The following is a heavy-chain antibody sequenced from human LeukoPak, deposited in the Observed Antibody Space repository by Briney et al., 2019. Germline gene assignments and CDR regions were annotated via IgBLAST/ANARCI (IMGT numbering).Heavy chain of an antibody. J-gene: IGHJ4*02. CDR1: GYTFTGYY. D-gene: IGHD3-10*01. Sequence: ASVKVSCKASGYTFTGYYMHWVRQAPGQGLEWMGRINPNSGGTNYAQKFQGRVTMTRDTSISTAYMELSRLRSDDTAVYNCARLVRGGGFHFDYWGQGTLVTVSS. CDR3: ARLVRGGGFHFDY. CDR2: INPNSGGT. V-gene: IGHV1-2*06.